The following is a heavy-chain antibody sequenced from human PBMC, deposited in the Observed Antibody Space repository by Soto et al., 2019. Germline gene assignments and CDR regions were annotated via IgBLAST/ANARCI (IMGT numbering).Heavy chain of an antibody. V-gene: IGHV3-48*01. J-gene: IGHJ5*02. CDR2: ISSSSSTI. Sequence: EVQLVESGGGLVQPGGSLRLSCAASGFTFSSYSMNWVRQAPGKGLEWVSYISSSSSTIYYADSVKGRFTISRDNAKNSLYLQMNSLRAEDTDVYYCARDTGRQDPNWFDPWGQGTLVTVSS. CDR3: ARDTGRQDPNWFDP. D-gene: IGHD2-8*02. CDR1: GFTFSSYS.